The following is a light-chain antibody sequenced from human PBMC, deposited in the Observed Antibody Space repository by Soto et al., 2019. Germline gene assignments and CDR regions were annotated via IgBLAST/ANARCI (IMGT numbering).Light chain of an antibody. CDR2: EVD. CDR1: SSNVGGDPY. CDR3: LSYGGSTNYV. Sequence: ALTHPPYESDSHLQSVPISSTATSSNVGGDPYESWYQHPPGRAPKLLMYEVDKRPPGVPGRFSGSKSGNTASLTVSGLQADDEADYYCLSYGGSTNYVFGTGT. J-gene: IGLJ1*01. V-gene: IGLV2-8*01.